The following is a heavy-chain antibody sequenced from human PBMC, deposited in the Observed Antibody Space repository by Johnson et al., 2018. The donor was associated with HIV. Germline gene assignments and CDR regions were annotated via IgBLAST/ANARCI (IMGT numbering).Heavy chain of an antibody. J-gene: IGHJ3*02. Sequence: VQLVESGGGLVQPGGSLRLSCAASGFSFSDYDMHWVRQLTGKSLEWVSAIGTAGDTFYPGSVKGRFTISRDNSKNTLYLQMNSLIAEDTALYYCARHFRGGDRGAFDIWGQGTMVTVSS. D-gene: IGHD3-10*01. V-gene: IGHV3-13*01. CDR3: ARHFRGGDRGAFDI. CDR2: IGTAGDT. CDR1: GFSFSDYD.